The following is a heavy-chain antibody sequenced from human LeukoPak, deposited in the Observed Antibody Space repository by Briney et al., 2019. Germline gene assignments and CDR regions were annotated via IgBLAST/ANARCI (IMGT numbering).Heavy chain of an antibody. Sequence: ASVKVSCKVSGYSLSELSMHWVRQAPGKGLEWMGGFDPEDGKTIYAQKFQGRVTMTEDTSTDTAYMELSSLRSEDTAVYYCATRNYVVVVTSSDAFDIWGQGTMVTVSS. V-gene: IGHV1-24*01. CDR1: GYSLSELS. D-gene: IGHD3-22*01. J-gene: IGHJ3*02. CDR3: ATRNYVVVVTSSDAFDI. CDR2: FDPEDGKT.